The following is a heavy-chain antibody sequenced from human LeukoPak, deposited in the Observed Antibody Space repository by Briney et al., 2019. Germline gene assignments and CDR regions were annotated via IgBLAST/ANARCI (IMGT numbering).Heavy chain of an antibody. CDR2: IINDGSYT. CDR1: GFTFSPVW. D-gene: IGHD3-22*01. Sequence: PGGSLRLSCAASGFTFSPVWMHWVRQAPGKGLMWVSHIINDGSYTTYADSVKGRFTISRDNAKNTVYLQMNSLGAEDTAVYYCARPYDTRGYFPDYWGQGTLVTVSS. J-gene: IGHJ4*02. CDR3: ARPYDTRGYFPDY. V-gene: IGHV3-74*01.